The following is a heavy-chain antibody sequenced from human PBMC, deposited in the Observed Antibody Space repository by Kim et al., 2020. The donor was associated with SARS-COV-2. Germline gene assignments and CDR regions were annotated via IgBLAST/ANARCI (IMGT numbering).Heavy chain of an antibody. CDR3: ASGPLQGGMDV. CDR2: ISGDSRYI. Sequence: GGSLRLSCEGSGFFLSTDSMHWVRQAPGKGLEWVSSISGDSRYIYYADSVRGRLTVSRDNAKRSLYLQMNGLGVDDTAVYYCASGPLQGGMDVWGQGTKVTVS. J-gene: IGHJ6*02. D-gene: IGHD2-21*02. CDR1: GFFLSTDS. V-gene: IGHV3-21*01.